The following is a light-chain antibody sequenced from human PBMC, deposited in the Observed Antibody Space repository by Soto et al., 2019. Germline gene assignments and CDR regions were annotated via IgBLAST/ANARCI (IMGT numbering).Light chain of an antibody. CDR1: QSVSSN. CDR3: QQYNNWPLT. CDR2: GAS. V-gene: IGKV3D-15*01. J-gene: IGKJ1*01. Sequence: EIVMTQSPATLSVSPGERATLSCRASQSVSSNLAWYQQKPGQAPRLLIYGASVRATGIPARFSGCGSGTEFTLTISSLQSEDFAVYYCQQYNNWPLTFGQGTKVAIK.